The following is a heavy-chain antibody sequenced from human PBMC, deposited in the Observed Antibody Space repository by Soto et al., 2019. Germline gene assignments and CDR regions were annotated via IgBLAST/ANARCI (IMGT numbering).Heavy chain of an antibody. Sequence: QITLKESGPTLVKPTQTLTLTCSFSGFSLNTAGMGVGWIRQPPGKALEWLALIYWNDDGRYNPSLKSRLTSSHDSSKNQVVLTMTNMDPVDTATYSCAHRYNWNYITPFDYWGRGILVSVSS. CDR2: IYWNDDG. J-gene: IGHJ4*02. CDR1: GFSLNTAGMG. V-gene: IGHV2-5*01. CDR3: AHRYNWNYITPFDY. D-gene: IGHD1-7*01.